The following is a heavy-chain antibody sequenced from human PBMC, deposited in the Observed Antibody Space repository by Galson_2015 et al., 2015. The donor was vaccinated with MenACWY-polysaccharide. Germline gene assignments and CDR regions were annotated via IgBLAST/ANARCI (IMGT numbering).Heavy chain of an antibody. V-gene: IGHV3-7*01. J-gene: IGHJ4*02. CDR1: GFTFSGFW. CDR3: ARHRDSSGRRFDY. D-gene: IGHD6-19*01. Sequence: SLRLSCAASGFTFSGFWMSWVRQAPGKGLEWVANIKQDGSEKDYVDSVKGRFTISRDNAKNSLYLQMNSLRAEDTAVYYCARHRDSSGRRFDYWGQGTLVTVSS. CDR2: IKQDGSEK.